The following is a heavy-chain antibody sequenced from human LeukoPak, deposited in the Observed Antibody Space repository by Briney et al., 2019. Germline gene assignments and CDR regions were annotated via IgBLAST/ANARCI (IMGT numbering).Heavy chain of an antibody. CDR2: IYPGDSDT. J-gene: IGHJ4*02. V-gene: IGHV5-51*01. CDR1: GYSFTSYW. Sequence: GESLQISCKGSGYSFTSYWIGWVRQLPGKGLEWMGIIYPGDSDTRYSPSFQGQVTISADKSISTAYLQWSSLKASDSAMYYCARRGYSYDRYYFDYWGQGTLVTVSS. D-gene: IGHD5-18*01. CDR3: ARRGYSYDRYYFDY.